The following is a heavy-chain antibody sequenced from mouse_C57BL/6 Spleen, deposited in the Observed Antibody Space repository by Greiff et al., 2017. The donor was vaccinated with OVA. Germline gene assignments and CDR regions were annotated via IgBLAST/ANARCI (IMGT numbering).Heavy chain of an antibody. V-gene: IGHV1-26*01. CDR3: ARLPNWYFDV. CDR1: GYTFTDYY. CDR2: INPNNGGT. J-gene: IGHJ1*03. Sequence: VQLQQSGPELVKPGASVKISCKASGYTFTDYYMNWVKQSNGKSLEWIGDINPNNGGTSYNQKFKGKATLTVDKSSSTAYMELRSLTSEDSAVYYCARLPNWYFDVWGTGTTVTVSS.